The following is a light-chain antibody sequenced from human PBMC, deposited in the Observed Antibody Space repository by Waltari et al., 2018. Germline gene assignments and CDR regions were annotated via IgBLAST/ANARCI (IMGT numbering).Light chain of an antibody. J-gene: IGKJ4*01. Sequence: DIQLTQSPSFLSASVGDRVTIPCRASQGISSYLALYQQKPGKAPKHLIYAASTLQSGVPSRFGGSGSGTEFTLTISRLQPEDFATYYCQQLNSYPPTCGGGTKVEIK. CDR3: QQLNSYPPT. V-gene: IGKV1-9*01. CDR2: AAS. CDR1: QGISSY.